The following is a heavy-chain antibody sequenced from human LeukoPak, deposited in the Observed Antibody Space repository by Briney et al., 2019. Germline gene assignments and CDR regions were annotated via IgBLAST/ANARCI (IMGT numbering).Heavy chain of an antibody. D-gene: IGHD3-22*01. CDR2: IYYSGST. V-gene: IGHV4-30-4*01. CDR3: ATYYYDSSACKD. CDR1: GGSISSGDYY. J-gene: IGHJ4*02. Sequence: PSETLSLTCTVSGGSISSGDYYWSWIRQPPGKGLEWIGYIYYSGSTYYIPSLKSRVTISVDTSKNQFSLKLSSVTAADTAVYYCATYYYDSSACKDWGQGTLVTVSS.